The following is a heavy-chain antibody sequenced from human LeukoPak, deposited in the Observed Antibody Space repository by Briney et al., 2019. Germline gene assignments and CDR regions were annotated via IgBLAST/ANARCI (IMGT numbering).Heavy chain of an antibody. CDR1: GYTFTGYY. V-gene: IGHV1-2*02. J-gene: IGHJ6*02. CDR3: ARSNAERGGGYYYGMDV. CDR2: INPNSGGT. Sequence: ASVKVSCKASGYTFTGYYMHWVRQAPGQGLEWMGWINPNSGGTNYAQKFQGRVTMTRDTSISTAYMELSRLRSDDTAVYYWARSNAERGGGYYYGMDVWGQGTTVTVSS. D-gene: IGHD3-16*01.